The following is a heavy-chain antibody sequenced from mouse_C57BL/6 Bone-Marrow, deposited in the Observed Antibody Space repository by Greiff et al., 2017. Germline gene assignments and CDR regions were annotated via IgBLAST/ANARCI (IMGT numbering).Heavy chain of an antibody. CDR3: ARYIRAYFDY. V-gene: IGHV7-3*01. CDR2: IRNTANGYTT. D-gene: IGHD3-1*01. Sequence: EVKLVQSGGGLVQPGGSLSLSCAASGFTFTGYYMSWVRQPPGKALEWLGFIRNTANGYTTEYSASVKGRFTISRDNSQSILYLQMNALRAEDSATYYCARYIRAYFDYWGQGTTLTVSS. CDR1: GFTFTGYY. J-gene: IGHJ2*01.